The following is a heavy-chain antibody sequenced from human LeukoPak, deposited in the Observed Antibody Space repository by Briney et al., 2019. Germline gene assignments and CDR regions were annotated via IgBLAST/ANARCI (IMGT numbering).Heavy chain of an antibody. V-gene: IGHV6-1*01. Sequence: PSQTLSLTCAISGDTVSSSSSVWHWIRESPSRGLEWLGGTYYRSEWRFDYAASVRSRITITPDTSKNQFSLQLNSVTPEDTAVYSCEKNLIGGLNHWGQGTLVTVSS. J-gene: IGHJ5*02. D-gene: IGHD3-16*01. CDR3: EKNLIGGLNH. CDR2: TYYRSEWRF. CDR1: GDTVSSSSSV.